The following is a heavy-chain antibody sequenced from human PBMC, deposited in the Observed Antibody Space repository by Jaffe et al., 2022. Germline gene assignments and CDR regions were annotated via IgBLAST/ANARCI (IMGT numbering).Heavy chain of an antibody. CDR1: GYSISSGYY. D-gene: IGHD6-13*01. CDR2: IYHSGST. CDR3: ARDLGGYSSSWYVSLGWFDP. V-gene: IGHV4-38-2*02. J-gene: IGHJ5*02. Sequence: QVQLQESGPGLVKPSETLSLTCAVSGYSISSGYYWGWIRQPPGKGLEWIGSIYHSGSTYYNPSLKSRVTISVDTSKNQFSLKLSSVTAADTAVYYCARDLGGYSSSWYVSLGWFDPWGQGTLVTVSS.